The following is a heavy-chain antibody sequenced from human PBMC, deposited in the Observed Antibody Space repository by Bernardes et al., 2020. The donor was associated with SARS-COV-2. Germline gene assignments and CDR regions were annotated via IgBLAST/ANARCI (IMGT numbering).Heavy chain of an antibody. J-gene: IGHJ6*02. CDR3: ARERSITIFGVAGGGMDV. CDR2: IYYSGST. D-gene: IGHD3-3*01. V-gene: IGHV4-59*01. Sequence: SEPLSLTCTVSGGSISSYYWSWIRQPPGKGLEWIGYIYYSGSTNYNPSLKSRVTISVDTSKNQFSLKLSSVTAADTAVYYCARERSITIFGVAGGGMDVWGQGTTVTVSS. CDR1: GGSISSYY.